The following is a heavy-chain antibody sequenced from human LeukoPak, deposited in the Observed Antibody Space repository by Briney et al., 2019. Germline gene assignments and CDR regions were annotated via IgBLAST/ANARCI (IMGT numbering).Heavy chain of an antibody. V-gene: IGHV3-7*01. J-gene: IGHJ4*02. CDR3: ARETYYDFVWGSGGSFRYRKSAHFDY. CDR2: IKEDGSEK. Sequence: HPGGSLRLSCAASGFTFNSYSMSWVRQAPGKGLEWVATIKEDGSEKYYVDSVKGRFTISRDNAKNSLFLQMNSLRDEDTAVYYCARETYYDFVWGSGGSFRYRKSAHFDYWGQGTLVTVSS. D-gene: IGHD3-16*01. CDR1: GFTFNSYS.